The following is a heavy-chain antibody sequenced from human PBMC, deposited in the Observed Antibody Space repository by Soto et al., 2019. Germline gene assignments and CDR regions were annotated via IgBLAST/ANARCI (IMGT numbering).Heavy chain of an antibody. J-gene: IGHJ4*02. CDR2: ISPMFGAA. Sequence: QVQLVQSGAEMKKPGSSVKVSCQSSGGTFNTYAMNWVRQAPGQGPEWMGDISPMFGAANYAPKSQGRVTITADESTGTSYMQLSSLTSEDTARYFCAREVQVHTPAFVYWGQGTLVTVSS. D-gene: IGHD3-10*01. V-gene: IGHV1-69*19. CDR1: GGTFNTYA. CDR3: AREVQVHTPAFVY.